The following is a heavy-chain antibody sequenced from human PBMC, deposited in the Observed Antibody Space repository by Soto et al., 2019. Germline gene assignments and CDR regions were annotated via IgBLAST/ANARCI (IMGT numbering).Heavy chain of an antibody. CDR3: ARRYDFWGGMDV. CDR1: GYTFTNYA. V-gene: IGHV1-3*01. D-gene: IGHD3-3*01. J-gene: IGHJ6*02. Sequence: GASVKVSCKASGYTFTNYAMHWVRQAPGQRLEWMGWINAGNGNTKYSQKFQGRVTITRDTSASTAYMELSSLRFEDTAMYYCARRYDFWGGMDVWGQGTTVTVSS. CDR2: INAGNGNT.